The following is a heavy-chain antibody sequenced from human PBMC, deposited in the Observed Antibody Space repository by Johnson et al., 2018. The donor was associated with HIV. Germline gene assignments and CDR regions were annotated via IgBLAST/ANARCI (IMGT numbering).Heavy chain of an antibody. CDR2: LYTVPYT. J-gene: IGHJ3*02. CDR1: GFTFRSYG. CDR3: TTDDVVPPAFDI. Sequence: QVQLVESGGGVVQPGWSLRLSCEASGFTFRSYGMHWVRQAPGKGLAWVCFLYTVPYTCPDSVKGRFTISRDDSKNTLYLQMNSLKTEDTAVYYCTTDDVVPPAFDIWGQGTMVTVSS. V-gene: IGHV3-NL1*01. D-gene: IGHD2-15*01.